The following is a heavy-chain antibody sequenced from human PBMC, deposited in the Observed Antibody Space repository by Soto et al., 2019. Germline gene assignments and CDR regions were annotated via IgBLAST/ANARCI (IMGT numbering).Heavy chain of an antibody. CDR3: ARDQAPYYGMDV. J-gene: IGHJ6*02. CDR2: ISSSSSYI. V-gene: IGHV3-21*01. CDR1: GFTFSSYS. Sequence: GGSLRLSCAASGFTFSSYSMNWVRQAPGKGLEWVSSISSSSSYIYYADSVKGRFTISRDNAKNSLYLQMNSLRAEDTAVYYCARDQAPYYGMDVWGQGTTVTVSS.